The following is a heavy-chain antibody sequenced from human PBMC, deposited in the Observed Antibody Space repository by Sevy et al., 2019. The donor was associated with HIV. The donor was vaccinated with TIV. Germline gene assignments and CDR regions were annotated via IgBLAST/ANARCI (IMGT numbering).Heavy chain of an antibody. J-gene: IGHJ6*03. CDR2: IYPGDSDT. CDR3: ARLWGQLPQLHYYYYYYMDV. V-gene: IGHV5-51*01. Sequence: GESLKISCKGSGYSFTSYWIGWVRQMPGKGLEWMGIIYPGDSDTRYSPSFQGQVTISADKSISTAYLQWSSLKASDTAMYYCARLWGQLPQLHYYYYYYMDVWGKGTTVTVSS. CDR1: GYSFTSYW. D-gene: IGHD2-15*01.